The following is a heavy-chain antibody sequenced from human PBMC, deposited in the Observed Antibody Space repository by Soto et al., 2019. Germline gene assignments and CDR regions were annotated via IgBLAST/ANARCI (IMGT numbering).Heavy chain of an antibody. Sequence: ASVKVSCKASGYTFTSYDINWVRQATGQGLEWMGWMNPNCGNTGYAQKFQGRVTMTRNTSISTAYMELSSLRSEDTAVYYCARGLGTQGYNWNYFVPPKNDPPPANWFDPWGQGTLVTVSS. CDR2: MNPNCGNT. CDR3: ARGLGTQGYNWNYFVPPKNDPPPANWFDP. D-gene: IGHD1-7*01. CDR1: GYTFTSYD. V-gene: IGHV1-8*01. J-gene: IGHJ5*02.